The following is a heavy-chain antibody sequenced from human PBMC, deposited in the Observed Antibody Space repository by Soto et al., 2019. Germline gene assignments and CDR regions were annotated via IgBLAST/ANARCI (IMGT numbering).Heavy chain of an antibody. D-gene: IGHD5-12*01. J-gene: IGHJ6*02. CDR1: GYTFHNSG. Sequence: QVQLEQSGVEVKKPGASVKVTCKASGYTFHNSGISWVRQAPGQGLEWMGWISTYNDNTNYSQKFQGRVTMATDFATSTASMELRSLRPADTAVYYCARLRNSGSHTHFYYGMDVWGQGTTVTVSS. CDR2: ISTYNDNT. V-gene: IGHV1-18*01. CDR3: ARLRNSGSHTHFYYGMDV.